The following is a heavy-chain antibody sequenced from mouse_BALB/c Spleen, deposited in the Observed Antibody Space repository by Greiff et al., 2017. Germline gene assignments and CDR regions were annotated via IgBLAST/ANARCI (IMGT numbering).Heavy chain of an antibody. Sequence: VQLQQSGPELVKPGASVKISCKASGYTFTDYNMHWVTQSHGKSLEWIGYIYPYNGGTGYNQKFKSKATLTVDNSSSTAYMELRSLTSADSAVDYCARDDYNEGYALDYWGQGTSVTGSA. D-gene: IGHD2-4*01. CDR2: IYPYNGGT. CDR3: ARDDYNEGYALDY. J-gene: IGHJ4*01. V-gene: IGHV1S29*02. CDR1: GYTFTDYN.